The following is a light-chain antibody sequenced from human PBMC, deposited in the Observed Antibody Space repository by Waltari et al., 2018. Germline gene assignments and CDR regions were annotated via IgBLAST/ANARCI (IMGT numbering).Light chain of an antibody. CDR1: QDINNY. Sequence: DIQMTQSPSSLSASVGDRVTITCQASQDINNYLNWYQQKPGKAPKLLIYDASNVQRGVPSRFSGSGSGTDFSFTINGLQPEDFATYYCQQYDDVPEYSFGQGTKLEIK. CDR3: QQYDDVPEYS. CDR2: DAS. J-gene: IGKJ2*01. V-gene: IGKV1-33*01.